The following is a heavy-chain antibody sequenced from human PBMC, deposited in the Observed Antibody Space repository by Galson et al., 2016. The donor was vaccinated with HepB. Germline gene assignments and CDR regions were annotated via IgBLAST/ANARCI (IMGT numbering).Heavy chain of an antibody. Sequence: SLRLSCAAAGFTFSSYGMHWVRQAPGKGLEWVAAIWYDGSNKDYADSVKGRFTIPRDNSKNTLYLQMNSLRAEDTAVYYCARDLVAAAAYYFDYWGQGTLVTVSS. D-gene: IGHD6-13*01. CDR3: ARDLVAAAAYYFDY. CDR2: IWYDGSNK. J-gene: IGHJ4*02. CDR1: GFTFSSYG. V-gene: IGHV3-33*01.